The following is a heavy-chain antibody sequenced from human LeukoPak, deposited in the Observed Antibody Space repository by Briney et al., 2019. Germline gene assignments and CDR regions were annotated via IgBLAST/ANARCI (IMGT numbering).Heavy chain of an antibody. CDR1: GGSISHYF. CDR2: IYYSGNT. D-gene: IGHD6-19*01. CDR3: AKTVAGYWYFDL. J-gene: IGHJ2*01. V-gene: IGHV4-59*08. Sequence: SETLSLTCTVSGGSISHYFWGWIRQPPGKPLEWIGYIYYSGNTNYNPSLKSRLTISVDTSKDQFSLKLSSVTAADTAVYYCAKTVAGYWYFDLWGRGTLVTVSS.